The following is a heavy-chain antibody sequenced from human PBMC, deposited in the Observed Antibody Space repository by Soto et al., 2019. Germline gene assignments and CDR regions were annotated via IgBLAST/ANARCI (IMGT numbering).Heavy chain of an antibody. J-gene: IGHJ4*02. CDR3: AKHIAVAGIYFDY. CDR2: ISGSGGST. CDR1: GFTFSSYA. V-gene: IGHV3-23*01. Sequence: GGSLRLSCASSGFTFSSYAMTLVRQAPGKGLEWVSAISGSGGSTYYADSVKGRFTISRDNSKNTLYLQMNSLSAEDTAVYYCAKHIAVAGIYFDYWGQGTLVTVSS. D-gene: IGHD6-19*01.